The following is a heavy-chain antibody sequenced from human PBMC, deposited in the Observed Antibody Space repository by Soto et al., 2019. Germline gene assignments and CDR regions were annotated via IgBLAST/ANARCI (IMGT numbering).Heavy chain of an antibody. J-gene: IGHJ4*02. V-gene: IGHV4-39*01. CDR3: ASRSELELDS. CDR2: IFYSGST. D-gene: IGHD1-1*01. CDR1: NGSINNKNYF. Sequence: SETLSLTCTVSNGSINNKNYFWDWIRQPPGRGLEWIGNIFYSGSTYYNPSLKNRVTISVDTSKNQFSLELSSVTAADTALYFCASRSELELDSWGQGALVTVSS.